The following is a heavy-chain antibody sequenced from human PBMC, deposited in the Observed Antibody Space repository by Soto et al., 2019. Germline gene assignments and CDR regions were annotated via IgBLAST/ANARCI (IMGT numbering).Heavy chain of an antibody. D-gene: IGHD2-2*01. Sequence: QVQLVESGGGVVQPGRSLRLSCAASGFTFKIYGMHWVRQAPGKGLEWVAVISHDGSNEYYGDSVKGRFTISRDNSKNTVYLQRNSLRAEDTAVYYCAKDGSYCGTTSCARYNWVDPWGQGTLVTVSS. V-gene: IGHV3-30*18. J-gene: IGHJ5*02. CDR2: ISHDGSNE. CDR3: AKDGSYCGTTSCARYNWVDP. CDR1: GFTFKIYG.